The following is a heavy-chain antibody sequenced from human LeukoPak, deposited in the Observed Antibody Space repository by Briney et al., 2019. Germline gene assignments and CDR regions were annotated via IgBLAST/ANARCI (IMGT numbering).Heavy chain of an antibody. CDR1: GASLNDYY. D-gene: IGHD3-3*01. CDR2: IHSSGSA. Sequence: PSETLSLTCTVSGASLNDYYWSWIRQPPGKALEWIGFIHSSGSANSNPSLTSRVTISIDTSKNQFSLKVSSVTAADTAIYYCARRNDPWSGPRNWFDPWGQGILVTVSS. CDR3: ARRNDPWSGPRNWFDP. J-gene: IGHJ5*02. V-gene: IGHV4-59*12.